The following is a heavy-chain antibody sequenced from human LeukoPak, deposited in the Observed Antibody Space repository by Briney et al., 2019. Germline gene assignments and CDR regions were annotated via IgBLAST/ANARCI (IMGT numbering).Heavy chain of an antibody. J-gene: IGHJ4*02. CDR2: INSYGSST. CDR1: GFTFSSYW. CDR3: ARDKEDSSGFPLGY. Sequence: GGSLRLSCAASGFTFSSYWMHWVRHAPGKGLVWVSRINSYGSSTSYADSVKGRFTISRDNAKNTLYLQMNSLRAEDTAVYYCARDKEDSSGFPLGYWGQGTLVTVSS. V-gene: IGHV3-74*01. D-gene: IGHD3-22*01.